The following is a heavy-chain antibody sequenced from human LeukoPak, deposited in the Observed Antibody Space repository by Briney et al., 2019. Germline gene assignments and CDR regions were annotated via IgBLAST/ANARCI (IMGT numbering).Heavy chain of an antibody. Sequence: GGSLRLSCVASGFSFNNYAMNWVRQAPGKGLEWVSLTIGSSGSTFYADSVKGRFTISRDKSKNTLYLQMNSLRAEDTAVYYCAKGAYDYIEIAYFDYWGQRSLVTVSS. CDR1: GFSFNNYA. D-gene: IGHD5-12*01. CDR3: AKGAYDYIEIAYFDY. J-gene: IGHJ4*02. CDR2: TIGSSGST. V-gene: IGHV3-23*01.